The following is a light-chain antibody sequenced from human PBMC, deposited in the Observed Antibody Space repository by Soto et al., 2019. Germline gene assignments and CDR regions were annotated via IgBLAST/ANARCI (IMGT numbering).Light chain of an antibody. CDR1: QDIRTD. CDR2: AAS. V-gene: IGKV1-17*01. Sequence: DIQMTQSPSSLSASVGARVPITCRASQDIRTDLGWYQQKPGKAPKRLIYAASRLQSGVPSRFSGSGSGTEFTLTITSLQPEDFATYYCLHHNSYPLTFGGGTRVEIK. CDR3: LHHNSYPLT. J-gene: IGKJ4*01.